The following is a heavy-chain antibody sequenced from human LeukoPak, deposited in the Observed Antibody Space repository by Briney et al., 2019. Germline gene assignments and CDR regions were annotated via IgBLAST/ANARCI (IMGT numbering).Heavy chain of an antibody. V-gene: IGHV3-20*04. CDR3: TRGYFSGGDLDY. CDR2: INWNGGST. Sequence: PGGSLRLFWAASGFTQDEYGMIGLRQAPGKGLEWVSGINWNGGSTGYADSVKGRFTISRDNAKNSLYLQMNSLRAEDTALYYGTRGYFSGGDLDYWGPGTLVNVSS. CDR1: GFTQDEYG. J-gene: IGHJ4*01. D-gene: IGHD3-10*01.